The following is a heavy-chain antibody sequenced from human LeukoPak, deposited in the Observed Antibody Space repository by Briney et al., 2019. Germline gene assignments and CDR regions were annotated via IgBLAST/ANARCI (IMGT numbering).Heavy chain of an antibody. CDR1: GDSISSYY. CDR3: ARADYSNRHWYFDL. D-gene: IGHD4-11*01. Sequence: SETLSLTCTVSGDSISSYYWSWIRQPPGKGLEWIGYIYYSGSTNYNPSLKSRVTISVDTSKNQFSLRLSSVTAADTAVYYCARADYSNRHWYFDLWGRGTLVTVSS. CDR2: IYYSGST. V-gene: IGHV4-59*01. J-gene: IGHJ2*01.